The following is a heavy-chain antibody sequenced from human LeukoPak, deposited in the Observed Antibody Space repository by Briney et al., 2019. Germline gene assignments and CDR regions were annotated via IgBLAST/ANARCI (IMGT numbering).Heavy chain of an antibody. V-gene: IGHV4-38-2*02. CDR3: ARDYGYGYSDY. D-gene: IGHD5-18*01. CDR1: GYFITSGHY. CDR2: IHHSGNT. J-gene: IGHJ4*02. Sequence: SETLSLTCTVSGYFITSGHYWGWIRQPPGKGLEWIARIHHSGNTYYNPSLKSRVTISVDTSKNQFSLKLSSVTAADTAVYYCARDYGYGYSDYWGQGTLVTVSS.